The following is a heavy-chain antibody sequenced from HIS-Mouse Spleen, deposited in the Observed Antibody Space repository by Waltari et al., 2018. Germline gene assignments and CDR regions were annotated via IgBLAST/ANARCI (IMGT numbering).Heavy chain of an antibody. D-gene: IGHD2-21*02. Sequence: QLQLQESGPGLVKPSETLSLTCTVSGGSISSSSYYWGWIRQPPGQGLGWLGSIYYSGSTSYNPSLKSRVTISVDTSKNQFSLKLSSVTAADTAVYYCARAPFGKDWVTAIRLAYYYYGMDVWGQGTTVTVSS. V-gene: IGHV4-39*07. CDR2: IYYSGST. CDR1: GGSISSSSYY. CDR3: ARAPFGKDWVTAIRLAYYYYGMDV. J-gene: IGHJ6*02.